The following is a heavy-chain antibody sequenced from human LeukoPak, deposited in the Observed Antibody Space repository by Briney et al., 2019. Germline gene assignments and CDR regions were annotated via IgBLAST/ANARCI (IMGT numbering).Heavy chain of an antibody. V-gene: IGHV3-49*04. CDR1: GFTFGDYA. Sequence: GGSLRLSCTTSGFTFGDYAMNWVRQAPGKGLEWVGFIRSKAYGGTIQYAASVRGRFTISRDDPRSIAYLQMNSLKTEDTAVYYCTRAAYYDFWSGYLFQHWGQGTLVTVSS. D-gene: IGHD3-3*01. J-gene: IGHJ1*01. CDR3: TRAAYYDFWSGYLFQH. CDR2: IRSKAYGGTI.